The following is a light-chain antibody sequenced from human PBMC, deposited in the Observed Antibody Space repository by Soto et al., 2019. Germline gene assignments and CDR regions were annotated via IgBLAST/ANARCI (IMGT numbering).Light chain of an antibody. J-gene: IGKJ4*01. CDR3: QQYNNWPLT. V-gene: IGKV3-15*01. CDR2: GAS. Sequence: EIVMTQSPATLSVSPGERATLSCRTSQSVSDNLAWYQQKPGQAPRLLIYGASTRATGIPARFSGSGSGTEFTLTIGILQSEDFAVYYCQQYNNWPLTFGGGTKVEIK. CDR1: QSVSDN.